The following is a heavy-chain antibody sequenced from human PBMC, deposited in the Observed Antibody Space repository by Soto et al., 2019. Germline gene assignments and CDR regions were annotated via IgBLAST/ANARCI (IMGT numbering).Heavy chain of an antibody. CDR3: ARGRYCLTGRCFPNWFDS. CDR2: IYKSATT. Sequence: SEPLSLTCSVSGDSISNLDYFWAWIRQPPGQALEYIGYIYKSATTYYNPSLESRVAISVDTSKSQFSLNVTSVTAADTAVYFCARGRYCLTGRCFPNWFDSWGQGALVTVSS. D-gene: IGHD7-27*01. V-gene: IGHV4-30-4*01. J-gene: IGHJ5*01. CDR1: GDSISNLDYF.